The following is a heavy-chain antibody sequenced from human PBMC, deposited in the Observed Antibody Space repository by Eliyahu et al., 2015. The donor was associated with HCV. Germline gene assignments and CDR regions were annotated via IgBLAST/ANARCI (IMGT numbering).Heavy chain of an antibody. D-gene: IGHD3-9*01. J-gene: IGHJ1*01. CDR2: IYYSVST. Sequence: QVQLQESGPGLVKPSETLSLTCTXSGGSISSYXWRWIRQPPGKGLEWIGSIYYSVSTNYNPSLKSRVTISVDTSQNQFSLNLSSVTAADTAVYFCARGPYYDILTGRKAGGEYFNHWGQGTLVTVSS. V-gene: IGHV4-59*01. CDR3: ARGPYYDILTGRKAGGEYFNH. CDR1: GGSISSYX.